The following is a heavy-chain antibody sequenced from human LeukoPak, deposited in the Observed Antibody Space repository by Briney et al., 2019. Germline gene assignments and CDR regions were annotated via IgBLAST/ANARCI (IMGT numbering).Heavy chain of an antibody. CDR1: GFTFSSYA. D-gene: IGHD5-18*01. CDR3: ARDTQYSYGYGYYYYGMDV. Sequence: GGSLRLSCAASGFTFSSYAMSWVRQAPGKGLEWVSAISSSGGSTYYADSVKGRFTISRDNSKNTLYLQMNSLRAEDTAVYYCARDTQYSYGYGYYYYGMDVWGQGTTVTVSS. V-gene: IGHV3-23*01. CDR2: ISSSGGST. J-gene: IGHJ6*02.